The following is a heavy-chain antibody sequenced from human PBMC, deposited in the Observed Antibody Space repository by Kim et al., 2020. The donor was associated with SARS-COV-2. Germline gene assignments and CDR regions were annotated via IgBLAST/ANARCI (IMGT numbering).Heavy chain of an antibody. CDR1: GGSVSSGSYY. J-gene: IGHJ4*01. Sequence: SETLSLTCTVSGGSVSSGSYYWSWIRQPPGKELEWIANIYYSGNTSYNLSLKVRLTISVYTSKNQLSLTLISVTAADASVFSCARALRPRLAGAHCDYWG. V-gene: IGHV4-61*01. D-gene: IGHD3-16*01. CDR2: IYYSGNT. CDR3: ARALRPRLAGAHCDY.